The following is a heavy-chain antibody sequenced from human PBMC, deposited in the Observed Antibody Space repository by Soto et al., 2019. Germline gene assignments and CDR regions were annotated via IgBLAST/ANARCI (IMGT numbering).Heavy chain of an antibody. V-gene: IGHV1-2*02. CDR3: ARDREGLVTMVREGGFDY. D-gene: IGHD3-10*01. J-gene: IGHJ4*02. CDR2: INPNSGGT. CDR1: GYTFTGYY. Sequence: ASVKVSCKASGYTFTGYYMHWVRQAPGQGLEWMGCINPNSGGTNYAQNFQGRVTMTRDTSISTAYMQLSRLRSDDTAVYYCARDREGLVTMVREGGFDYWGQGTLVPVSS.